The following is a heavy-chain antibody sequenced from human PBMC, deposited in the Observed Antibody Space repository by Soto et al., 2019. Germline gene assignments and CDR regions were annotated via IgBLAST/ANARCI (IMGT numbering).Heavy chain of an antibody. CDR3: ARDHSSVGVNWFDP. V-gene: IGHV3-33*01. D-gene: IGHD6-19*01. CDR1: GFTFSSYG. CDR2: IWYDGSNK. Sequence: GGSLRLSCAASGFTFSSYGMHWVRQAPGKGLEWVAVIWYDGSNKYYADSVKGRFTISRDNSKNTLYLQMNSLRAEDTAVYYCARDHSSVGVNWFDPWGQGTLVTVSS. J-gene: IGHJ5*02.